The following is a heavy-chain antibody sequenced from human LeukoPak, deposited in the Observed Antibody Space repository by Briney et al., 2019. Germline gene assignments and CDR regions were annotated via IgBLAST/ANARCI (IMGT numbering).Heavy chain of an antibody. J-gene: IGHJ4*02. CDR2: IRSKAYGGTT. V-gene: IGHV3-49*03. CDR3: TRAEDIVVVVAATPPSYY. Sequence: PGRSLRLSCTASGFTFGDYAMSWFRQAPGEGLEWVGFIRSKAYGGTTEYAASVKGRFTISRDDSKSIAYLQMNSLKTEDTAVYYCTRAEDIVVVVAATPPSYYWGQGTLVTVSS. CDR1: GFTFGDYA. D-gene: IGHD2-15*01.